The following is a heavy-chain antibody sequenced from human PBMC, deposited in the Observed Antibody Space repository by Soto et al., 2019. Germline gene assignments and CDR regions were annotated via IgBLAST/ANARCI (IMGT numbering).Heavy chain of an antibody. D-gene: IGHD2-15*01. CDR3: ARDDGQSRDIFDV. V-gene: IGHV1-2*02. J-gene: IGHJ3*01. Sequence: ASVKVSCKASAYTFTDYYVHWVRQSPGQGLEWMGWINPNSGGTTYAEKFQGRVTMTSDTSINIVYMELSSLRSDDTAVYYCARDDGQSRDIFDVWGQGTMVTVSS. CDR2: INPNSGGT. CDR1: AYTFTDYY.